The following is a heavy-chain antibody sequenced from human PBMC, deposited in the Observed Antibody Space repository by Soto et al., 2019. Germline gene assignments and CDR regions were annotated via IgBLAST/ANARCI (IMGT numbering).Heavy chain of an antibody. CDR1: PSSRSSSKYY. Sequence: SQTLWLPCSVCPSSRSSSKYYLGRIRQPPGKGLEWIGSIYYSGSTYYTPSLKSRVTISVDTSKNQFSLKLSSVTAADTAVYYCARLPCGSSWYYFDYWRQGTLFTAAS. CDR2: IYYSGST. D-gene: IGHD6-13*01. J-gene: IGHJ4*02. V-gene: IGHV4-39*01. CDR3: ARLPCGSSWYYFDY.